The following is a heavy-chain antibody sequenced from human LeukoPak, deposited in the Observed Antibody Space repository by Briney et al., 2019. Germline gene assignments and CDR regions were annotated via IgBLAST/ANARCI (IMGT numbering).Heavy chain of an antibody. CDR3: ATGNTGPESETTRGFDY. J-gene: IGHJ4*02. CDR1: GGSINNYY. D-gene: IGHD4-17*01. Sequence: PSETLSLTCTVSGGSINNYYWSWIRQPPGKGLGWIGYIYYSGRTNYNPSLKSRVTISVDTSKNQFSLKLNSVTAADTAVYYCATGNTGPESETTRGFDYWGQGTLVTVSS. V-gene: IGHV4-59*08. CDR2: IYYSGRT.